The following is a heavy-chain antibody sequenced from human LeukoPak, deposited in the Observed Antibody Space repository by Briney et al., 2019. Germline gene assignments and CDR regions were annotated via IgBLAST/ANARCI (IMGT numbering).Heavy chain of an antibody. CDR3: ARGIYCSSTSCYGGMDV. CDR1: GFTFSSYW. J-gene: IGHJ6*02. Sequence: LRLSCAASGFTFSSYWMSWIRQPPGKGLEWIGSIYHSGSTYYNPSLKSRVTISVDRSKNQFSLKLSSVTAADTAVYYCARGIYCSSTSCYGGMDVWGQGTTVTVSS. CDR2: IYHSGST. D-gene: IGHD2-2*01. V-gene: IGHV4-30-2*01.